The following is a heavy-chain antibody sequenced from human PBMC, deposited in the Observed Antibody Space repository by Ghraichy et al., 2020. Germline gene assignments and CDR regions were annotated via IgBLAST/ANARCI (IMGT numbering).Heavy chain of an antibody. V-gene: IGHV3-23*01. CDR3: AKVIGRYYDSSGYDY. CDR2: ISGSGGST. Sequence: GESLNISCAASGFTFSSYAMSWVRQAPGKGLEWVSAISGSGGSTYYADSVKGRFTISRDNSKNTLYLQMNSLRAEDTAVYYCAKVIGRYYDSSGYDYWGQGTLVTVSS. J-gene: IGHJ4*02. CDR1: GFTFSSYA. D-gene: IGHD3-22*01.